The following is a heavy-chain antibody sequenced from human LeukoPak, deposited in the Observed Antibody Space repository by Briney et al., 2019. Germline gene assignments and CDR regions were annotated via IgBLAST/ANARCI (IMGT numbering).Heavy chain of an antibody. CDR1: GFTFSSYG. J-gene: IGHJ4*02. D-gene: IGHD3-10*01. V-gene: IGHV3-48*02. Sequence: GGSLRLSCAASGFTFSSYGMNWVRQAPGKGLEWVSYISSSASMIYYADSVKGRFTISRDNAKNSLYLQMNSLRDEDTAVYYCARGIITMVRGVIIAGDYFDYWGQGTLVTVSS. CDR2: ISSSASMI. CDR3: ARGIITMVRGVIIAGDYFDY.